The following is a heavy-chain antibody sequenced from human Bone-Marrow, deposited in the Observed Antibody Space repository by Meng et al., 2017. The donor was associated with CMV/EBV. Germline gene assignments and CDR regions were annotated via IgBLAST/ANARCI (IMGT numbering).Heavy chain of an antibody. J-gene: IGHJ4*02. D-gene: IGHD6-19*01. CDR2: INPSGGST. Sequence: ASVKVSCKASDYTFNRNGISWVRQAPGQGLEWMGIINPSGGSTSYAQKFQGRVTMTRDTSTSTVYMELSSLRSEDTAVYYCAREDWQWLSYWGQGTLVTVSS. CDR3: AREDWQWLSY. V-gene: IGHV1-46*02. CDR1: DYTFNRNG.